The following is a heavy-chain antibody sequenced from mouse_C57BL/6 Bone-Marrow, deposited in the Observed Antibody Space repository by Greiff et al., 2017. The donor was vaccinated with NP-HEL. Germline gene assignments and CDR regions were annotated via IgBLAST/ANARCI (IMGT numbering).Heavy chain of an antibody. V-gene: IGHV2-9-1*01. CDR2: IWTGGGT. D-gene: IGHD1-1*01. J-gene: IGHJ1*03. CDR1: GFSLTSYA. Sequence: VHLVESGPGLVAPSQSLSITCTVSGFSLTSYAISWVRQPPGKGLEWLGVIWTGGGTNYNSALKSRLSISNDNSKSQVFLKMNSLQADDTARYYCARYCSSYVVYFNVWGTGTTVTVSS. CDR3: ARYCSSYVVYFNV.